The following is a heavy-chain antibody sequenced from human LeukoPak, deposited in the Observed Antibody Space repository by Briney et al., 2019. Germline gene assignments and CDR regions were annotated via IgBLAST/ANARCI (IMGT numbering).Heavy chain of an antibody. CDR3: ARGGFDFFTYYYDSSVARDAFDI. J-gene: IGHJ3*02. D-gene: IGHD3-22*01. CDR1: GFTVSSNY. Sequence: GGSLRLSCAASGFTVSSNYMSWVRQAPGKGLEWVANIKQDGSEKYYVDSVKGRFTISRDNAKNSLYLQMNSLRAEDTAVYYCARGGFDFFTYYYDSSVARDAFDIWGQGTMVTVSS. V-gene: IGHV3-7*03. CDR2: IKQDGSEK.